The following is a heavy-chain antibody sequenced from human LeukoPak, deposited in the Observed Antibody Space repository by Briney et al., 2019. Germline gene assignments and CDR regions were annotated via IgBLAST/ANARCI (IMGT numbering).Heavy chain of an antibody. D-gene: IGHD3-10*01. CDR2: IYYSGST. Sequence: PSETLSLTCTVSGGSISSSSYYWGWIRQPPGKGLEWIGSIYYSGSTYYNPSLKSRVTISVDTSKNQFSLKLSSVTAADTAVYYCASIRGVTYGDTRKTGGNWGQGTLVTVSS. V-gene: IGHV4-39*01. J-gene: IGHJ4*02. CDR1: GGSISSSSYY. CDR3: ASIRGVTYGDTRKTGGN.